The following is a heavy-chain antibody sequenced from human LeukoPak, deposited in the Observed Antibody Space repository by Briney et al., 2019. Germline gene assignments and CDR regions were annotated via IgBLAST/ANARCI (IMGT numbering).Heavy chain of an antibody. D-gene: IGHD3-22*01. CDR3: ARDSPDIVVITPYYFDY. V-gene: IGHV1-18*01. Sequence: ASVKVSCTASGYTFTSYGISWVRQAPGQGLEWMGWISAYNGNTNYAQKLQGRVTMTTDTSTSTAYMELRSLRSDDTAVYYCARDSPDIVVITPYYFDYWGQGTLVTVSS. CDR1: GYTFTSYG. CDR2: ISAYNGNT. J-gene: IGHJ4*02.